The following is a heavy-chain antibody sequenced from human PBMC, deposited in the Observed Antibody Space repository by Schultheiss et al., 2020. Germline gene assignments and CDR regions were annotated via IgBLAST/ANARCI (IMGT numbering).Heavy chain of an antibody. V-gene: IGHV3-30-3*01. CDR3: AREGAPSYCSGGSCYEGYGMDV. J-gene: IGHJ6*02. CDR2: ISYDGSNK. Sequence: GGSLRLSCAASGFTFSSFAMHWVRQAPGKGLDWVAVISYDGSNKYFADSVKGRFTISRDNSKSTLYLQMNSLRAEDTAVYYCAREGAPSYCSGGSCYEGYGMDVWGQGTTVTVSS. D-gene: IGHD2-15*01. CDR1: GFTFSSFA.